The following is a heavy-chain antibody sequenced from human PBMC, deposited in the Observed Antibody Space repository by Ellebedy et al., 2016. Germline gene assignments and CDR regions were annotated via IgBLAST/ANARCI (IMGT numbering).Heavy chain of an antibody. D-gene: IGHD1-26*01. Sequence: ASVKVSCXASGYTFVNHDITWVRQAPGQGLEWMGGSSTTNYAQKFQGRVTMTTDTSTSTAYMELRTLRFDDTAVYYCARDTRDGVGSSKAYYDPWGQGTLVTVSS. V-gene: IGHV1-18*01. CDR1: GYTFVNHD. CDR3: ARDTRDGVGSSKAYYDP. J-gene: IGHJ5*02. CDR2: SSTT.